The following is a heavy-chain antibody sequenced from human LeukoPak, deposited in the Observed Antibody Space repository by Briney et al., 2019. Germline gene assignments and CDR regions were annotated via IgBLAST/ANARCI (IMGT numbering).Heavy chain of an antibody. CDR1: GGSISSGGYS. V-gene: IGHV4-30-2*01. CDR2: IYHSGST. CDR3: ARVRTTGAARPYFYGMDV. Sequence: SETLSLTCAVSGGSISSGGYSWSWIRQPPGKGLEWIGYIYHSGSTYYNPSLKSRVTISVDRSKNQFSLKLSSVTAADTAVYYCARVRTTGAARPYFYGMDVWGQGTTVTVSS. D-gene: IGHD6-6*01. J-gene: IGHJ6*02.